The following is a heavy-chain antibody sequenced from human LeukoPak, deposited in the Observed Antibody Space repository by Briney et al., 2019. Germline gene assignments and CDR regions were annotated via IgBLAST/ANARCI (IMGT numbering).Heavy chain of an antibody. V-gene: IGHV3-21*01. Sequence: GGSLRLSCAASGCTFSSYSMNWVRQAPGKGLEWVSSISSSSSYIYYADSVKGRFTISRDNAKNSLYLQMNSLRAEATAVYYCARDWHYYYYYGMDVWGQGTTVTVSS. CDR1: GCTFSSYS. CDR3: ARDWHYYYYYGMDV. J-gene: IGHJ6*02. CDR2: ISSSSSYI.